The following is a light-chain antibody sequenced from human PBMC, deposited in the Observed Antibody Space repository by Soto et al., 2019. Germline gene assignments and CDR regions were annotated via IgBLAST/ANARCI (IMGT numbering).Light chain of an antibody. CDR1: SSNIAKNY. V-gene: IGLV1-51*01. CDR2: QND. J-gene: IGLJ2*01. Sequence: QSVLTQPPSVSAAPGQKVTISCSGSSSNIAKNYVYWYQQLPGTAPKLLIFQNDKRPSGIPDRFSGSKSGTSATLGITGLQTGDEADYYCGTWDISLSVVFGGGTKVTVL. CDR3: GTWDISLSVV.